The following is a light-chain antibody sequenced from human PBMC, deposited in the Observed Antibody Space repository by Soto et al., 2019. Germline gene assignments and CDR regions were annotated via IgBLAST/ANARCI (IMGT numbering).Light chain of an antibody. CDR1: QSISSY. CDR2: GAS. V-gene: IGKV1-39*01. Sequence: DIQMTQSPSSLSASVGDRVTITCRASQSISSYLNWYQQKPGKAPKLLIYGASSLEKGVPSRISASGSGTDFTLTISRLEPEDFAVYYCQQYLTSAQTLGQGTKVDIK. J-gene: IGKJ1*01. CDR3: QQYLTSAQT.